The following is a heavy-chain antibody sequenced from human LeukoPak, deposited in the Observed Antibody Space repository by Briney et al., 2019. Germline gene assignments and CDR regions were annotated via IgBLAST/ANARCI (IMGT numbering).Heavy chain of an antibody. CDR2: MNPNSGNT. D-gene: IGHD7-27*01. J-gene: IGHJ4*02. Sequence: ASVKVSCKASGYTFTSYEINWVRQATGQGLEWMGWMNPNSGNTGYAQKFQGRVTMTRSTSMSTAYMELSSLRSEDTAVYYCARGPPNWGYDYWGQGTLVTVSS. V-gene: IGHV1-8*01. CDR3: ARGPPNWGYDY. CDR1: GYTFTSYE.